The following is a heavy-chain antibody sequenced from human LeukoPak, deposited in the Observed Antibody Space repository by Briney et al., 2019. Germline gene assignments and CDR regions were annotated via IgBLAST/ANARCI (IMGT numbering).Heavy chain of an antibody. Sequence: GGXXRLSSAASGFTFDDYAMHWVRQAPGKGLEWVSGISWNSGSIGYADSVKGRFTISRDNAKNSLYLQMNSLRAEDMALYYCAKDSGKYYYDSSGYYEGGFDYWGQGTLVTVSS. CDR3: AKDSGKYYYDSSGYYEGGFDY. CDR1: GFTFDDYA. D-gene: IGHD3-22*01. J-gene: IGHJ4*02. CDR2: ISWNSGSI. V-gene: IGHV3-9*03.